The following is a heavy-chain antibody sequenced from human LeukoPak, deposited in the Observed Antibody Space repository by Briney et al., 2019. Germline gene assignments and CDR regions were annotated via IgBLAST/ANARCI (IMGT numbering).Heavy chain of an antibody. CDR3: ARGEQYSSSRYFDY. D-gene: IGHD6-6*01. CDR1: GGSFSGYY. CDR2: INHSGST. J-gene: IGHJ4*02. V-gene: IGHV4-34*01. Sequence: PSEALSLTCAVYGGSFSGYYWSWIRQPPGKGLEWNGEINHSGSTNYNPSLKSRVTISVDTSKNQFSLKLSSVTAADTAVYYCARGEQYSSSRYFDYWGQGTLVTVSS.